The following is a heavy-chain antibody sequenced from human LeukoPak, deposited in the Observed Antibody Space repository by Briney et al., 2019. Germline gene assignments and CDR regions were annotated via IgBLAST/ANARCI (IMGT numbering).Heavy chain of an antibody. Sequence: GGSPRLSCAASGFTVSSNYINWVRQAPGKGLEWVSVISSGGSTYYADSVKGRFTISRDNSKNTLYPQMNSLRAEDTAVYYCARDRGSSGWSAIDYWGQGTLVTVSS. CDR3: ARDRGSSGWSAIDY. J-gene: IGHJ4*02. V-gene: IGHV3-66*02. CDR1: GFTVSSNY. CDR2: ISSGGST. D-gene: IGHD6-19*01.